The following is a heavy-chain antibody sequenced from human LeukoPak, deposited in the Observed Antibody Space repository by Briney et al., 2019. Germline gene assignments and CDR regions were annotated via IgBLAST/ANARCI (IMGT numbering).Heavy chain of an antibody. D-gene: IGHD1-1*01. J-gene: IGHJ3*02. CDR1: GGSISSYY. CDR3: ARLPTGLQNAFDI. Sequence: SETLSLTCTVSGGSISSYYWSWIRQPPGKRLEWIGYIYYSGSTNYNPSLKSRVTISVDTSKNQFSLKLSSVTAADTAVYYCARLPTGLQNAFDIWGQGTMVTVSS. V-gene: IGHV4-59*01. CDR2: IYYSGST.